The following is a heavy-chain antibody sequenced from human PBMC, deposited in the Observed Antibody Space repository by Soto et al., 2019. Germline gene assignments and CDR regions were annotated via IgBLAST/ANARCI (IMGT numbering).Heavy chain of an antibody. J-gene: IGHJ5*02. D-gene: IGHD1-26*01. Sequence: VSVQVSCKASRDTFTRYFINWLRAAPGQGVEWMGGINPHGGHTAYAQKFKGRVTLTSDTSASTVYMEVSSLTSEDTAMYYCARPSGGNFGIIIEGTNWFAPWGQGTLVTVSS. CDR3: ARPSGGNFGIIIEGTNWFAP. CDR2: INPHGGHT. CDR1: RDTFTRYF. V-gene: IGHV1-46*01.